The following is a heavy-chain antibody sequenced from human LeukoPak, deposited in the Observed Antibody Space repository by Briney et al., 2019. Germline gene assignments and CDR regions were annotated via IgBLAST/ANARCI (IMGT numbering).Heavy chain of an antibody. CDR2: INAGNADT. V-gene: IGHV1-3*03. CDR3: ARAPVWTGYYYYMDV. Sequence: ASVKVSCKASGYTFTNYAIQWVRQAPGRRLEWMGWINAGNADTRYSQEFQGRVTITRDTSASTAYMEFSSLRSEDMAVYYCARAPVWTGYYYYMDVWGKGTTVTVSS. CDR1: GYTFTNYA. D-gene: IGHD3/OR15-3a*01. J-gene: IGHJ6*03.